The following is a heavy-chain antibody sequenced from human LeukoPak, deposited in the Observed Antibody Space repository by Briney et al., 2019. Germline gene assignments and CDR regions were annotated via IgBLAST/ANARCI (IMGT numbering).Heavy chain of an antibody. D-gene: IGHD2-2*02. V-gene: IGHV3-21*01. CDR2: MDSSSTYI. J-gene: IGHJ4*02. CDR1: GFSFSTSS. Sequence: PGGSLRLSCAASGFSFSTSSMFWVRQAPGKGLEWVSSMDSSSTYIYYADSVTGRFSISRDNAKNLLFLQMSSLRVDDTAVYYCARGEGYCSNARCYTALDFWGQGTLVTVSS. CDR3: ARGEGYCSNARCYTALDF.